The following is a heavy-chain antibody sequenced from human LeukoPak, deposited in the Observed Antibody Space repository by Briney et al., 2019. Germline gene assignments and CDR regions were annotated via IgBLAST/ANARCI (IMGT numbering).Heavy chain of an antibody. CDR3: AKDKEREAFDI. CDR2: IGSSGTTT. J-gene: IGHJ3*02. D-gene: IGHD1-1*01. V-gene: IGHV3-48*01. CDR1: GFTFSIYS. Sequence: GGSLRLSCAASGFTFSIYSMNWVRQAPGRGLEWLSYIGSSGTTTYYADSVKGRFTISRDNSKNTLYLQMNSLRAEDTAVYYCAKDKEREAFDIWGQGTMVTVSS.